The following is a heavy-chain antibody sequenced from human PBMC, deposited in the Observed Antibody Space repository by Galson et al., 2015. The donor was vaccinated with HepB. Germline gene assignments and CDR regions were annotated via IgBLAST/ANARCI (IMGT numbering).Heavy chain of an antibody. D-gene: IGHD3-3*01. V-gene: IGHV1-69*13. CDR2: IIPIFRTA. Sequence: SVKVSCKASGDTFSTYAINWVRQAPGQGLEWMGGIIPIFRTADYAPHFQDRVTITADESTSTAYMELTNLRSDDTAVYYCARRIRGGFWSGYYSGDAFDSWGQGTLVTVSP. CDR1: GDTFSTYA. J-gene: IGHJ4*02. CDR3: ARRIRGGFWSGYYSGDAFDS.